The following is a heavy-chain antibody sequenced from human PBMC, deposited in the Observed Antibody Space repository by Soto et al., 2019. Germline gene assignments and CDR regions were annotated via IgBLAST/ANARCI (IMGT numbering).Heavy chain of an antibody. J-gene: IGHJ6*01. D-gene: IGHD2-8*01. CDR1: VSSISSYY. CDR3: ARDDLPVYRTTHYGMEA. Sequence: SETLSLTCTFSVSSISSYYWSCIRQPPGKGLEWIGYIYYSGSTNYNPSLKSRVTISVDTSKNQFSLKLSSVTAADTAVYYCARDDLPVYRTTHYGMEAWGQGTTGSVS. V-gene: IGHV4-59*01. CDR2: IYYSGST.